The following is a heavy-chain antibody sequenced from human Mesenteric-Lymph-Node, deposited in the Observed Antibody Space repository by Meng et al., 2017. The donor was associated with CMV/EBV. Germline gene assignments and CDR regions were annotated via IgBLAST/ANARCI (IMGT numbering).Heavy chain of an antibody. CDR3: ARVGWSSSWLLDY. J-gene: IGHJ4*02. D-gene: IGHD6-13*01. V-gene: IGHV4-59*01. CDR2: FYYSGST. CDR1: GGSISSYY. Sequence: GSLRLSCSVSGGSISSYYWSWIRQPPGKGLEWIGYFYYSGSTNYNPSLKSRVTISVDTSKNQFSLKLSSVTAADTAVYYCARVGWSSSWLLDYWGQGTLVTVSS.